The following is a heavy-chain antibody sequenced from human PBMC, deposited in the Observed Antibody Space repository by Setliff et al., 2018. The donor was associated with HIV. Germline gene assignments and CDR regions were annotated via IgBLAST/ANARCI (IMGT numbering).Heavy chain of an antibody. D-gene: IGHD2-15*01. CDR2: IRYDGSQK. V-gene: IGHV3-30*02. CDR3: AKDVCSGAYCYAYYYYGMDV. J-gene: IGHJ6*02. CDR1: YFNNYG. Sequence: GESLRSPVQRLYFNNYGMNWVRQAPGKGLEWVAFIRYDGSQKYYVDSVKGRFTISRDNSKNTLYLQMNSLRVEDTAVCYCAKDVCSGAYCYAYYYYGMDVWGQGTMVTVSS.